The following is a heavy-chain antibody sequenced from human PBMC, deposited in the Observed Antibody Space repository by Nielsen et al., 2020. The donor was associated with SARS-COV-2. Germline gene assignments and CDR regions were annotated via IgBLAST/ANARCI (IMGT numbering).Heavy chain of an antibody. V-gene: IGHV1-69*13. Sequence: SVKVSCKASGGTFSSYAISWVRQAPGQGLEWMGGIIPIFGTANYAQKFQGRVTITADESTSTAYMELSSLRSEDTAVYYCARGSMVREVDYYYYGMDVWGQGTTVTVSS. CDR1: GGTFSSYA. CDR2: IIPIFGTA. J-gene: IGHJ6*02. D-gene: IGHD3-10*01. CDR3: ARGSMVREVDYYYYGMDV.